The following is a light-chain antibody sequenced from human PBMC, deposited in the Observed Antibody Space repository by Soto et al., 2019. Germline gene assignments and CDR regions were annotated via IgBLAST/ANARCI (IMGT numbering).Light chain of an antibody. Sequence: DIQMTQSPSTLSASLGDRVTIPCRASQSVSSRLAWYQQKPGKAPTLLIYDASTRETGVPPRFSGSGSGTEFTLTIISLQSDDFATYYCQQYNGYSPWTFGEGTKVDIK. CDR3: QQYNGYSPWT. CDR2: DAS. V-gene: IGKV1-5*01. CDR1: QSVSSR. J-gene: IGKJ1*01.